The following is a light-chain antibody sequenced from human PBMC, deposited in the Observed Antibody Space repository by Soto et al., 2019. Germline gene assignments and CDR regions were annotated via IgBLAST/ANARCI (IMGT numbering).Light chain of an antibody. CDR1: QSITYGY. Sequence: IVLTQSACTLSLSPGERATLSCRASQSITYGYLAWYQHKPGQAPRLLIFGPSSRASGIPDRFSGGGSGTDFSLTISRLEPEDFAVYFCQQYGSSPPTFGQGTKVDIK. CDR3: QQYGSSPPT. J-gene: IGKJ1*01. CDR2: GPS. V-gene: IGKV3-20*01.